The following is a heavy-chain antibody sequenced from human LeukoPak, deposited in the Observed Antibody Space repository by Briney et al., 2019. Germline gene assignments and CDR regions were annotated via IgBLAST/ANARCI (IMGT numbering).Heavy chain of an antibody. Sequence: GGSLRLSCAASGFTFNSCAMSWVRQAPGKGLEWVSAISGSGGSTYYADSVKGRFTISRDNSKNTLYLQMNSLRAEDTAVYYCAKDLKRDYYDSSGYYYFDYWGQGTLVTVSS. V-gene: IGHV3-23*01. J-gene: IGHJ4*02. D-gene: IGHD3-22*01. CDR1: GFTFNSCA. CDR2: ISGSGGST. CDR3: AKDLKRDYYDSSGYYYFDY.